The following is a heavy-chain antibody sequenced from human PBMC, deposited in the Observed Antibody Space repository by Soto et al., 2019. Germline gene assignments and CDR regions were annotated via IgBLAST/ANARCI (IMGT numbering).Heavy chain of an antibody. CDR2: INPATGAA. CDR1: GYPVTAYY. Sequence: QLHLVQSGAVVKKPGASVTVSCSASGYPVTAYYMHWVRQAPGRGLEWMGGINPATGAAKYTQTFQGRVTMTGDPSTSTVFMELSGLTSEDTAVFYCARGGGVGVAGSAAFDMWGQGTVVTVSS. D-gene: IGHD3-3*01. CDR3: ARGGGVGVAGSAAFDM. J-gene: IGHJ3*02. V-gene: IGHV1-2*02.